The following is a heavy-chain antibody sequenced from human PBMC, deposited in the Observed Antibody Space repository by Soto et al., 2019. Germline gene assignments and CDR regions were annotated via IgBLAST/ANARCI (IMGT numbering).Heavy chain of an antibody. J-gene: IGHJ6*02. V-gene: IGHV1-69*13. CDR3: ARGGSTMVRGPLVYGLDV. CDR2: IIPVFGTP. D-gene: IGHD3-10*01. Sequence: SVKVSCKXSGGTFRTFAISWVRQAPGQGPEWMGGIIPVFGTPNYAQKFQGRVTITADESTSTAYMEPSSLRSEDTAVYYCARGGSTMVRGPLVYGLDVWGQGTTVTVSS. CDR1: GGTFRTFA.